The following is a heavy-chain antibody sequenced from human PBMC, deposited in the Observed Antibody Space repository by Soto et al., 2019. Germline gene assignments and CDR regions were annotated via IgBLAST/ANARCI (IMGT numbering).Heavy chain of an antibody. CDR2: IIPIFGTA. Sequence: QVQLVQSGAEVKKPGSSVKVSCKASGGTFSSYAISWVRQAPGQGLEWMGGIIPIFGTANYAQKFQGRVTLTADESTSPAYMELSSLRSEDTAVYYCARVPLAYCGGDCYHWYFDLWGRGTLVTVSS. CDR3: ARVPLAYCGGDCYHWYFDL. J-gene: IGHJ2*01. CDR1: GGTFSSYA. V-gene: IGHV1-69*01. D-gene: IGHD2-21*02.